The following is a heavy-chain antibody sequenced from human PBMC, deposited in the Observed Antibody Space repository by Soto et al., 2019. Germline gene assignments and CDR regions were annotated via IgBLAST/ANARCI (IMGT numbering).Heavy chain of an antibody. CDR2: IYYSGST. V-gene: IGHV4-59*01. J-gene: IGHJ4*02. CDR3: ARSLLSLTILKPSYYFDY. CDR1: GGSISSYY. Sequence: SETLSLTCTVSGGSISSYYWSWIRQPPGKGLEWIGYIYYSGSTNYNPSLKSRVTISVDTSKNQFSLKLSSVTAADTAVYYCARSLLSLTILKPSYYFDYWGQGTLVTVS. D-gene: IGHD3-3*01.